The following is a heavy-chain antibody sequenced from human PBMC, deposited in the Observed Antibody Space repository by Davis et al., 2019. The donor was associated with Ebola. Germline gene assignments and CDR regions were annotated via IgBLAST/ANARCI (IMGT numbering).Heavy chain of an antibody. V-gene: IGHV3-48*02. Sequence: GESLKISCAASGFTFDDYGMSWVRQAPGKGLEWVSYISSSSSTIYYADSVKGRFTISRDNAKNSLYLQMNSLRDEDTAVYYCARESGRFLEWIKFDYWGQGTLVTVSS. CDR2: ISSSSSTI. D-gene: IGHD3-3*01. CDR1: GFTFDDYG. J-gene: IGHJ4*02. CDR3: ARESGRFLEWIKFDY.